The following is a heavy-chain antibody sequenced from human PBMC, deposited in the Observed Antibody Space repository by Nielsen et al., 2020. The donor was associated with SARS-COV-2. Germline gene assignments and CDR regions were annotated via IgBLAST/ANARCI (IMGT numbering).Heavy chain of an antibody. D-gene: IGHD6-13*01. Sequence: SETLSLTCAVYGGSFSGYYWSWIRQPPGKGLEWIGEINHSGSTNYNPSLKSRVTISVDTSKNQFSLKLSSVTAADTAVYYCARAHRSSSRPFDYWGQGTLVTVSS. J-gene: IGHJ4*02. CDR1: GGSFSGYY. CDR2: INHSGST. V-gene: IGHV4-34*01. CDR3: ARAHRSSSRPFDY.